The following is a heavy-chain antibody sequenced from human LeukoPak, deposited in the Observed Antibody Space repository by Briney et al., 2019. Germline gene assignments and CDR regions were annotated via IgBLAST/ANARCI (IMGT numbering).Heavy chain of an antibody. CDR3: ARVARGDFPYYYYGMDV. J-gene: IGHJ6*02. CDR1: GYTFTRYY. CDR2: VNPNSGGT. V-gene: IGHV1-2*02. D-gene: IGHD3-3*01. Sequence: ASVKVSCKASGYTFTRYYMHWVRQAPGQGREWMGGVNPNSGGTNYTQKFQGRVTMTRDTSVTTAYMELSSLRSDDTAVYHCARVARGDFPYYYYGMDVWGQGTTVTVSS.